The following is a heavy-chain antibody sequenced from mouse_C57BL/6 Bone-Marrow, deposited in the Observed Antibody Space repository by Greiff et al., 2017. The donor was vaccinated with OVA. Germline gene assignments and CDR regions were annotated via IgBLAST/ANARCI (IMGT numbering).Heavy chain of an antibody. J-gene: IGHJ1*03. CDR2: IYPRSGNT. CDR1: GYTFTSYG. CDR3: ARSGMVYGSSYLYWYFDV. D-gene: IGHD1-1*01. V-gene: IGHV1-81*01. Sequence: QVQLKQSGAELARPGASVKLSCKASGYTFTSYGISWVKQRTGQGLEWIGEIYPRSGNTYYNEKFKGKATLTADKSSSTAYMELRSLTSEDSAVYFCARSGMVYGSSYLYWYFDVWGTGTTVTVSS.